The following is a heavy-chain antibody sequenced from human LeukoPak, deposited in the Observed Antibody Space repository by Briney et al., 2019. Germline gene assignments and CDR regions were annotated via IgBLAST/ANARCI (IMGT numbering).Heavy chain of an antibody. D-gene: IGHD6-13*01. CDR2: INHSGST. CDR3: ARGSRIAAAGNFDY. Sequence: SPETLSLTCAVYGGSFSGYYRSWIRQPPGKGLEWIGEINHSGSTNYNPSLKSRVTISVDTSKNQFSLKLSSVTAADTAVYYCARGSRIAAAGNFDYWGQGTLVTVSS. J-gene: IGHJ4*02. V-gene: IGHV4-34*01. CDR1: GGSFSGYY.